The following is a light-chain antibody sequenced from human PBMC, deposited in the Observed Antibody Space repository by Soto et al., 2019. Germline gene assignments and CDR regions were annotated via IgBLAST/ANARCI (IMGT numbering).Light chain of an antibody. V-gene: IGLV2-23*01. CDR2: EGS. CDR1: PSDIGAYNL. CDR3: CSFAGTNTPMI. Sequence: QSALTQPASVSGSPGQSITISCTGTPSDIGAYNLVSWYQQHPGEAPKLIIYEGSERPSGVSDRFSGSKSGITAALTISGLQAEDEADYYCCSFAGTNTPMIFGGGTQLTVL. J-gene: IGLJ2*01.